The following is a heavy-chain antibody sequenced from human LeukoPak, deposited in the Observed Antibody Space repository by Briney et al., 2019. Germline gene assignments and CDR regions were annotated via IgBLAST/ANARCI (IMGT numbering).Heavy chain of an antibody. D-gene: IGHD3-22*01. CDR3: ARDLKRRVYYDSSGSDDAFDI. V-gene: IGHV3-21*01. CDR1: GFTFSSYS. CDR2: ISSSSSYI. Sequence: GGSLTLSCAASGFTFSSYSMNWVRQAPGKGLEWVSSISSSSSYIYYADSVKGRFTISRDNAKNSLYLQMNSLRAEDTAVYYCARDLKRRVYYDSSGSDDAFDIWGQGTVVTVSS. J-gene: IGHJ3*02.